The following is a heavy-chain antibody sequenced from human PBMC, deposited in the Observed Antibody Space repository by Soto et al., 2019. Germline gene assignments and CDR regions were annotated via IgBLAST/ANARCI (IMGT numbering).Heavy chain of an antibody. CDR3: ARDEGNLGYCTGGGCNSRFDP. CDR1: GGSISSGGDY. D-gene: IGHD2-15*01. V-gene: IGHV4-31*03. Sequence: PSETLSLTCTVSGGSISSGGDYWSWIRQHPGKGLEWIGYIYYSGSSYYNPSLKSRVTISVDTSKNQFSLKLSSVTAADTAVYYCARDEGNLGYCTGGGCNSRFDPWGQGTLVTVS. CDR2: IYYSGSS. J-gene: IGHJ5*02.